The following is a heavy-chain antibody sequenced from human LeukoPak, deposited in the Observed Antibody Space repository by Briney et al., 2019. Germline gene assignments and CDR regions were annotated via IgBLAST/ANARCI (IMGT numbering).Heavy chain of an antibody. V-gene: IGHV3-74*01. CDR2: INSDGSST. Sequence: GGSLRLSCAASGFTFSSYWMHWVRQAPGKGLVWVSRINSDGSSTSYADSVKGRFTISRDNAKNTLYLQMNSLRAEDTAVYYCARGRTAARYMDVWGKGTTVTISS. CDR1: GFTFSSYW. D-gene: IGHD2-2*01. CDR3: ARGRTAARYMDV. J-gene: IGHJ6*03.